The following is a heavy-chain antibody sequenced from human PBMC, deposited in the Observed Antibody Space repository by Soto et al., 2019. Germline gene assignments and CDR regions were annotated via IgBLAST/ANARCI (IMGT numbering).Heavy chain of an antibody. D-gene: IGHD3-10*01. CDR2: IDWDDDK. J-gene: IGHJ4*02. V-gene: IGHV2-70*20. CDR1: GFSLSTTGMC. CDR3: ARASLGSGSFLFDY. Sequence: GSGPTLVNPTQTLTLTCTFSGFSLSTTGMCVSWVRQPPGKALEWLGLIDWDDDKYYNTSLKSRFTISKDTSKNQVVLTMTNMDPVDTATYHCARASLGSGSFLFDYWGQGALVTVSS.